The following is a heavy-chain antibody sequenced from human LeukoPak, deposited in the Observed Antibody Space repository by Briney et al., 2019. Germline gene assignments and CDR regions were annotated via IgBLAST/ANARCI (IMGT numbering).Heavy chain of an antibody. J-gene: IGHJ4*02. V-gene: IGHV3-33*01. CDR1: GFTFSSYG. D-gene: IGHD4-17*01. CDR3: ARDGGTTVTTLDY. CDR2: IWYDGSNK. Sequence: PGRSLRLSCAASGFTFSSYGMHWVRQAPGKGLEWVAVIWYDGSNKYYADSVKGRFTISRDNSKNTLYLQMNSLRAEDTAVYYCARDGGTTVTTLDYWGQGTLVTVSS.